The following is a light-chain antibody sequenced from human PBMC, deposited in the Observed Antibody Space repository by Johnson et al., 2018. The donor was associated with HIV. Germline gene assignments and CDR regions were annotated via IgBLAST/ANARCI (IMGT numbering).Light chain of an antibody. J-gene: IGLJ1*01. CDR2: QDS. CDR3: GTWDSSLNTFV. CDR1: KLGDKY. V-gene: IGLV3-1*01. Sequence: VLTQPPSVSVSPGQTASITCSGDKLGDKYACWYQQKPGQSPVLVIYQDSKRPSGIPDRFSGSKSGTSATLGITGLQTGDEADYYCGTWDSSLNTFVFGTGTRVTVL.